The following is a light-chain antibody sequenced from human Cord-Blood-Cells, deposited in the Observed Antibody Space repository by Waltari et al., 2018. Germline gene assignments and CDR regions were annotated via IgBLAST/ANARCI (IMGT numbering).Light chain of an antibody. Sequence: QSALTQPPSASGSPGQSVTISCTGSSRHFVGYNFVSWYQQHPGKAPKLMIYEVSKRPSGVPDRFSGSKSGNTASLTVSGLQAEDEADYYCSSYAGSNNFVFGTGTKVTVL. V-gene: IGLV2-8*01. CDR3: SSYAGSNNFV. J-gene: IGLJ1*01. CDR2: EVS. CDR1: SRHFVGYNF.